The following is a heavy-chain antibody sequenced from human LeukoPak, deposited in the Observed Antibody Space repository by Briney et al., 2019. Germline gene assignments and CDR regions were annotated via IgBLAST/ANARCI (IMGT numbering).Heavy chain of an antibody. Sequence: SGTLSLTCTVSGGSISSYYWSWIRQPAGKGLEWIGRIYTSGSTNYNPSLKSRVTMSVDTSKNQFSLKLSSVTAADTAVYYCARPRMVRGANDAFDIWGQGTMVTVSS. CDR2: IYTSGST. J-gene: IGHJ3*02. CDR3: ARPRMVRGANDAFDI. CDR1: GGSISSYY. D-gene: IGHD3-10*01. V-gene: IGHV4-4*07.